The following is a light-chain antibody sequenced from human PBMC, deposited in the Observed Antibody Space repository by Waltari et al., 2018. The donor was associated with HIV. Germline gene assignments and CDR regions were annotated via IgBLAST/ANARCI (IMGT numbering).Light chain of an antibody. Sequence: QSALTQPASVSGSPGQSITISCTGTISYVGGYNYFSWYQQHPGKAPKLMIFEVSNRPSGVSNRFSGSKSVNTASLTISGLQAEDEADYYCSSYTTRSTPDPNWVFGGGTKLTVL. CDR2: EVS. J-gene: IGLJ3*02. CDR1: ISYVGGYNY. V-gene: IGLV2-14*01. CDR3: SSYTTRSTPDPNWV.